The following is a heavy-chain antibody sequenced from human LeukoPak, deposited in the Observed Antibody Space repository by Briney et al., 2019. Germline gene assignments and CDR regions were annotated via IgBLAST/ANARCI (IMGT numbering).Heavy chain of an antibody. V-gene: IGHV4-59*07. Sequence: SDTLSLTCSVSDDFIRIYYWNWLRQPPGEGLEWIGYSHHSGSTNYNPSLKSRVTLSVDTSKNWLSLRLTSVTAADTAVYYCARWNNDLRGFDIWGQGTMVTVSS. CDR3: ARWNNDLRGFDI. D-gene: IGHD1/OR15-1a*01. CDR2: SHHSGST. CDR1: DDFIRIYY. J-gene: IGHJ3*02.